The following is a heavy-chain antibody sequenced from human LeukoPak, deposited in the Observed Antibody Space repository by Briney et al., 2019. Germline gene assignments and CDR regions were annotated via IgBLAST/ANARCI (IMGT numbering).Heavy chain of an antibody. CDR3: ARGEYSYGSVDY. V-gene: IGHV4-39*07. D-gene: IGHD5-18*01. J-gene: IGHJ4*02. Sequence: PSQTLSLTCTVSGGSISSSSYYWGWIRQPPGKGREWIGSLYYSGSTYYNPSLKSPVTISVGTSKSPFSLKLSSVTAADTAVYYCARGEYSYGSVDYWGQGTLVTVSS. CDR2: LYYSGST. CDR1: GGSISSSSYY.